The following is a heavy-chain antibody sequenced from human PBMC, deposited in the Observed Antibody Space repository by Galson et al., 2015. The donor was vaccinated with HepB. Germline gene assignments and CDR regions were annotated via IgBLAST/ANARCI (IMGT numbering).Heavy chain of an antibody. CDR1: GYTFTAYG. CDR2: ISIFNGKT. Sequence: SVKVSCKASGYTFTAYGINWVRQAPGQGLEWMGWISIFNGKTNYTQKIQGRVAMTTDTSSSTAYMELRSLGSDDTAVYYCVRGVAVASSYYFDSWGQGTLVTVSS. J-gene: IGHJ4*02. V-gene: IGHV1-18*04. D-gene: IGHD6-19*01. CDR3: VRGVAVASSYYFDS.